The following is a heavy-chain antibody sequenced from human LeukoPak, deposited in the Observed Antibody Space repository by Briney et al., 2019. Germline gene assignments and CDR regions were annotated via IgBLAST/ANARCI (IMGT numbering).Heavy chain of an antibody. V-gene: IGHV1-18*01. J-gene: IGHJ3*02. Sequence: ASVKVSCKASGCTFTSYGISWVRQAPGQGLEWMGWISAYNGNTNYAQKLQGRVTMTTDTSTSTAYMELRSLRSDDTAVYYCARVVHYDSSGLDAFDIWGQGTMVTVSS. CDR1: GCTFTSYG. CDR3: ARVVHYDSSGLDAFDI. CDR2: ISAYNGNT. D-gene: IGHD3-22*01.